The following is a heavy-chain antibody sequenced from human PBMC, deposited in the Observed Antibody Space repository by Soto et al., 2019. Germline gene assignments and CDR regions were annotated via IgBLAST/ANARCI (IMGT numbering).Heavy chain of an antibody. V-gene: IGHV1-18*01. CDR2: ISAYNGNT. Sequence: ASVKVSCKASGYTFTSYGISWVRQAPGQGLEWMGWISAYNGNTNYAQKLQGRVTMTTDTSTSTAYMELRSLRSDDTAVYYCAATATNFHYYYYMDVWGKGTTVTVSS. D-gene: IGHD1-26*01. CDR3: AATATNFHYYYYMDV. J-gene: IGHJ6*03. CDR1: GYTFTSYG.